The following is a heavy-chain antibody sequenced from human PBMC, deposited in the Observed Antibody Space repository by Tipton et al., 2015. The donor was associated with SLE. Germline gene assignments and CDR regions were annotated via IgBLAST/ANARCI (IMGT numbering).Heavy chain of an antibody. Sequence: TLSLTCSVSSGSISSYYWSWIRQPPGKGLEWIGHINYRGNTKYNPSLKSRVTISVETSQNQFSLNLKSVTAADTAMYFCARGGHYYYESSGFFDYWGQGSLVTVSS. V-gene: IGHV4-59*01. CDR2: INYRGNT. CDR1: SGSISSYY. CDR3: ARGGHYYYESSGFFDY. J-gene: IGHJ4*02. D-gene: IGHD3-22*01.